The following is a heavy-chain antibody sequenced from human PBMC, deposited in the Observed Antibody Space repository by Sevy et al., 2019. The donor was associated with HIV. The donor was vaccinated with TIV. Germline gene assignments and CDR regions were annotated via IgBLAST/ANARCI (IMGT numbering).Heavy chain of an antibody. CDR2: IGYDGSDT. J-gene: IGHJ4*02. V-gene: IGHV3-30*02. D-gene: IGHD3-9*01. CDR1: GFTFSSYE. CDR3: AADILTGSDV. Sequence: GGSLRLSCAASGFTFSSYEMNWVSQAPGKGLEWVAFIGYDGSDTYYADSVKGRFNISRDNSKDTLYLQMNGLRTEDRAIDYGAADILTGSDVWGQGTPVTVSS.